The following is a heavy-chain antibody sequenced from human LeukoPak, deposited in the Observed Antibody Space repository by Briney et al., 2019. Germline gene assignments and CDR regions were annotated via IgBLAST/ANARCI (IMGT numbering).Heavy chain of an antibody. Sequence: GASVKVSCKASGYTFIGYYMHWVRQAPGQGLEWMGWINPNSGVTTYPQNFQGRVTMTRDTSNSTAYMELSRLRSDDTAVYYCAIVLAVAADFDYWGQGTLVTVSS. J-gene: IGHJ4*02. CDR3: AIVLAVAADFDY. V-gene: IGHV1-2*02. CDR2: INPNSGVT. D-gene: IGHD6-19*01. CDR1: GYTFIGYY.